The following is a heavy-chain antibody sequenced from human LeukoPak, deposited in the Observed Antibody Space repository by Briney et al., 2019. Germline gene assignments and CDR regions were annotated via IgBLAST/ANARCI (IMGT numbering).Heavy chain of an antibody. J-gene: IGHJ4*02. CDR1: GVTFSNYA. D-gene: IGHD6-19*01. CDR3: ARRSGIAVAGAFDY. Sequence: GGSLRLSCAASGVTFSNYAMRWVRQAPGKGLEWVSGISGSGDSTYYADSVKGRFTISRDNSKNTLYLKRNSLRAEDTAVYYCARRSGIAVAGAFDYWGQGTLVTVSS. V-gene: IGHV3-23*01. CDR2: ISGSGDST.